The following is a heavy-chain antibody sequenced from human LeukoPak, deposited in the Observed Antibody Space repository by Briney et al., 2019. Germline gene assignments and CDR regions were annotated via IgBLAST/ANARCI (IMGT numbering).Heavy chain of an antibody. Sequence: ASVKVSCKASGYTFTGYYMHWVRQAPGQGLEWMGWINPNSGGTNYAQKFQGRVTMTRDTSISTAYMELSRLRSDDTAVYYCARSIRASVVVAEHYWGQGTLVTVSS. CDR2: INPNSGGT. J-gene: IGHJ4*02. CDR1: GYTFTGYY. D-gene: IGHD2-15*01. V-gene: IGHV1-2*02. CDR3: ARSIRASVVVAEHY.